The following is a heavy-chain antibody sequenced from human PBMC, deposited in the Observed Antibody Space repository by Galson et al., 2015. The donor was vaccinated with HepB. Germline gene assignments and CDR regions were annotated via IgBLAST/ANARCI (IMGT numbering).Heavy chain of an antibody. CDR3: ARAGNSNRGSNYFHY. Sequence: SVKVSCKASGYTFTNYYMHWVRQAPGQGLEWMGIINPSGGSTNYPQNFQGRVTMTRDTSTSTVYMEVSSLRSEDTAMYYCARAGNSNRGSNYFHYWGQGTLVTVSS. CDR1: GYTFTNYY. CDR2: INPSGGST. V-gene: IGHV1-46*01. D-gene: IGHD3-10*01. J-gene: IGHJ4*02.